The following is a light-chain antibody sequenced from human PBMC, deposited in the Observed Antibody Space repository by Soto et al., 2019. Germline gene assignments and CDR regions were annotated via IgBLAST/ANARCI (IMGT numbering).Light chain of an antibody. CDR1: QSVSGN. V-gene: IGKV3-15*01. J-gene: IGKJ1*01. Sequence: EIVMTQSPATLSVSPGERATLSCRASQSVSGNLAWYQQKPGQAPRLLIYGASTRATSIPARFSGSGSGTEFTLTISSLQSEDFAVYYCQQYNNWLTWTFGQGTKVEIK. CDR2: GAS. CDR3: QQYNNWLTWT.